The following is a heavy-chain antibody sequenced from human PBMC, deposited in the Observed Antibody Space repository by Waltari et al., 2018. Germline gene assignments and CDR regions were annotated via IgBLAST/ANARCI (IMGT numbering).Heavy chain of an antibody. CDR2: MNPNSGNT. V-gene: IGHV1-8*01. Sequence: QVQLVQSGAEVKKPGASVKVSCKASGYTFTSYDINWVRQATWQGLEWMGWMNPNSGNTGYAKKFQGRVTMTRNTSISTAYMELSSLGAEDTAVYYCARGLVPAAIPNLDYWGQGTLVTVSS. CDR3: ARGLVPAAIPNLDY. D-gene: IGHD2-2*02. J-gene: IGHJ4*02. CDR1: GYTFTSYD.